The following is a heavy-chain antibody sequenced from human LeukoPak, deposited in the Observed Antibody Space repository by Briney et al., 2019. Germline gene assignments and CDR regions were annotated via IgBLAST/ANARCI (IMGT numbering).Heavy chain of an antibody. D-gene: IGHD3-22*01. V-gene: IGHV3-48*04. CDR3: ARDHSDKSFDRGFDI. CDR2: ISSTSTTV. CDR1: GFTFSDYT. J-gene: IGHJ3*02. Sequence: GGSLRLSCAASGFTFSDYTMNWVRQAPGKGLEWVSYISSTSTTVYYADSVKGRFTISRDNAKNSLYLQMNNLRAEDTAVYYCARDHSDKSFDRGFDIWGPGTMVTVSS.